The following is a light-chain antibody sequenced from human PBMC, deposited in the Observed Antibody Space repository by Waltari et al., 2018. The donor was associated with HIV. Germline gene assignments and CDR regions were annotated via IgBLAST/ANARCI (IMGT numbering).Light chain of an antibody. V-gene: IGLV2-14*01. CDR1: VVATGPATY. J-gene: IGLJ1*01. CDR2: MLS. CDR3: SSYSTITSLFV. Sequence: QSALAHPASVSGSPGQSHTLSCAVAVVATGPATYVPCYQQHPGRAPPLIIYMLSRPPSGVSDRFSGSSSGMSATLTISGLQSDDEAHYYCSSYSTITSLFVFGTGTRVTVL.